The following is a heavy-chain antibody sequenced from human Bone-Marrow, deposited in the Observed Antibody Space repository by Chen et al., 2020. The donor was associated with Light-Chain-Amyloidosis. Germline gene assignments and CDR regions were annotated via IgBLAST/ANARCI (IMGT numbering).Heavy chain of an antibody. CDR3: TRVPSYRSGWSR. J-gene: IGHJ4*02. Sequence: EVQLVESGGGVVQPGGSLRLSCAASGFSFDDYAMHWVRQAPGKGLEWVSLISGDAASTYYADSVRGRFTISRDNSKNSLYLQMNSLRTDDTALYYCTRVPSYRSGWSRWGQGTLVTVSS. V-gene: IGHV3-43*02. D-gene: IGHD6-19*01. CDR1: GFSFDDYA. CDR2: ISGDAAST.